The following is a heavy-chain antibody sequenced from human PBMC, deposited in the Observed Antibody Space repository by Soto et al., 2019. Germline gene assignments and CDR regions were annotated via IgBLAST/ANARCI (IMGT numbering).Heavy chain of an antibody. CDR1: GCTFSSYA. D-gene: IGHD3-10*01. V-gene: IGHV1-69*13. J-gene: IGHJ6*02. CDR2: IIPIFGTA. CDR3: ARGIYYYGSGSYPYYYYGMDV. Sequence: SVKVSCKASGCTFSSYAISWVRQAPGQGLKWMGGIIPIFGTANYAQKFQGRVTITADESTSTAYMELSSLRSEDTAVYYCARGIYYYGSGSYPYYYYGMDVWGQGTTVTVSS.